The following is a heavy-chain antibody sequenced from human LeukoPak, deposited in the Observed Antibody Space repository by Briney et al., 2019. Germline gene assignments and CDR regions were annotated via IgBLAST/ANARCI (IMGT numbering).Heavy chain of an antibody. D-gene: IGHD4-17*01. Sequence: GSLRLSCEASGFTLSNYAMTWVRQAPGKGLEWVSSISGSGDNTCYADSVKDRLSISRDNSKTTVSLQMNSLRAEDTAVYYCAKGRGTAVTSAANYGGQGTLVTVSS. J-gene: IGHJ4*02. CDR3: AKGRGTAVTSAANY. V-gene: IGHV3-23*01. CDR1: GFTLSNYA. CDR2: ISGSGDNT.